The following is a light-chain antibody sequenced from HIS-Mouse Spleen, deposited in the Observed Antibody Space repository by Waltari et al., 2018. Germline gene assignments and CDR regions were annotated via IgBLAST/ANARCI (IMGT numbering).Light chain of an antibody. CDR3: YSTDSSGNHRV. CDR2: EDS. J-gene: IGLJ2*01. CDR1: ALPKKY. V-gene: IGLV3-10*01. Sequence: SYELTQPPSVSVSPGQTARITCSGDALPKKYAYWYQQKSGQAPVLVIYEDSKPPSGVPGRFSGSRSGAMATLTISGAQVEDEADYYCYSTDSSGNHRVFGGGTKLTVL.